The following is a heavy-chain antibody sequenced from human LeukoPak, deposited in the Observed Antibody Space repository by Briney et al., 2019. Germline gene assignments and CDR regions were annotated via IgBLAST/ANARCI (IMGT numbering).Heavy chain of an antibody. CDR2: ISGSGGTT. Sequence: GGSLRLSCAASGFTFGSYGMHWVRQAPGKGLEWVSAISGSGGTTFYADSVKGRFTISRDNSKNTLYLQVNSLRAADTAIYYCAKVQEMDTILPPFHYWGQGTLVTVSS. CDR1: GFTFGSYG. J-gene: IGHJ4*02. D-gene: IGHD5-24*01. CDR3: AKVQEMDTILPPFHY. V-gene: IGHV3-23*01.